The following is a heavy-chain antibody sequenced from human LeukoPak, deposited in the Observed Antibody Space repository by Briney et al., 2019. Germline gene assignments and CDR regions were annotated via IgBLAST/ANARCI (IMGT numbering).Heavy chain of an antibody. D-gene: IGHD2-2*01. Sequence: GGSLRLSCAASGFTFSSYAMSWVRQAPGKGLEWVSAISGSGGSTYYADSVKGQFTISRDNSKNTLYLQMNSLRAEDTAVYYCAKGNRCSSTSCYEGSYYGMDVWGQGTTVTVSS. CDR2: ISGSGGST. CDR1: GFTFSSYA. J-gene: IGHJ6*02. CDR3: AKGNRCSSTSCYEGSYYGMDV. V-gene: IGHV3-23*01.